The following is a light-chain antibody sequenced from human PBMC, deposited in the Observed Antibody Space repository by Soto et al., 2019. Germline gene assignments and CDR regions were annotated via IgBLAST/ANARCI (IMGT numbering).Light chain of an antibody. CDR2: DVR. J-gene: IGLJ2*01. CDR3: SSFTSRNVVI. Sequence: QSALSQPASVSGSPGQAITISCTGTSGDVGGYDYVSWYQQHPGRAPKLMIFDVRSRPSGVTNRFSGSKSGNTASLTISGLQTEDEADYYCSSFTSRNVVIFGGGTKLTVL. V-gene: IGLV2-14*03. CDR1: SGDVGGYDY.